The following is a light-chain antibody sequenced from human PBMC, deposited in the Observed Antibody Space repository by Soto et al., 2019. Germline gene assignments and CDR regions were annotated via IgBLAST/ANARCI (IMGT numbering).Light chain of an antibody. V-gene: IGLV2-14*01. CDR2: DVS. CDR1: SSDVGGYNY. Sequence: QSALTQPASVSGSPGQSITISCTGTSSDVGGYNYVSWHQQHPGKAPKLMIYDVSNRPSGVSNRFSGSKSGDTASLTISGLQAEDEADYYCSSFTSSSTYVFGTGTKFTVL. CDR3: SSFTSSSTYV. J-gene: IGLJ1*01.